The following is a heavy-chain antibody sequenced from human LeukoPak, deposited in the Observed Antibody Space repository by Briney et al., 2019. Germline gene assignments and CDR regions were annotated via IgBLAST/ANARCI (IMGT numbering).Heavy chain of an antibody. V-gene: IGHV4-4*02. D-gene: IGHD6-13*01. J-gene: IGHJ6*03. CDR1: GGSISSSNW. Sequence: PSETLSLTCAVSGGSISSSNWWSWVRQPPGKGLEWIGEIYHSGSTNYNPSLKSRVTISVDKSKNQFSLKLSSVTAADTAVYYCARGIAAADFYYYYMDVWGKGTTVTVSS. CDR2: IYHSGST. CDR3: ARGIAAADFYYYYMDV.